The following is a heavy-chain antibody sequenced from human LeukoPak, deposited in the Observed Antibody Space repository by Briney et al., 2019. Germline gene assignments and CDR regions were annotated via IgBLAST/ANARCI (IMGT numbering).Heavy chain of an antibody. CDR2: MNPNSGNT. CDR1: GYTFTSYG. CDR3: ARGLNDYGDLDAFDI. J-gene: IGHJ3*02. Sequence: GASVKVSCKASGYTFTSYGINWVRQATGQGLEWMGWMNPNSGNTGYAQKFQGRVTMTRNTSISTAYMELSSLRSEDTAVYYCARGLNDYGDLDAFDIWGQGTMVTVSS. V-gene: IGHV1-8*02. D-gene: IGHD4-17*01.